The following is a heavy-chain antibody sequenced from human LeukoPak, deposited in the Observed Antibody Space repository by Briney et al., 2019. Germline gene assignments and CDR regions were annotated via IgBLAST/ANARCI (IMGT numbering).Heavy chain of an antibody. J-gene: IGHJ4*02. CDR3: ARGLRYYYDSSGKRAIDY. V-gene: IGHV3-53*01. D-gene: IGHD3-22*01. CDR2: IYSGGST. Sequence: GGSLRLSCAASGFTFSDYYMSWVRQAPGKGLEWVSVIYSGGSTYYADSVKGRFTISRDNSKNTLYLQMNSLRAEDTAVYYCARGLRYYYDSSGKRAIDYWGQGTLVTVSS. CDR1: GFTFSDYY.